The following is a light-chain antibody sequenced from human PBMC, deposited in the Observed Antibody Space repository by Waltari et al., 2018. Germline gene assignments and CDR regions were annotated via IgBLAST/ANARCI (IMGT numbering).Light chain of an antibody. V-gene: IGLV1-44*01. CDR2: SNN. CDR3: AAWDDRLNGPV. CDR1: SSNIGSNT. J-gene: IGLJ2*01. Sequence: QSVLTQPPSASGTPGQRVTISCSGSSSNIGSNTVNWYQQLPGTAPKLLIYSNNKRPAGVPDRFAGSKSGTSASLAIRGRQSEDEADYYCAAWDDRLNGPVFGGGTKLTVL.